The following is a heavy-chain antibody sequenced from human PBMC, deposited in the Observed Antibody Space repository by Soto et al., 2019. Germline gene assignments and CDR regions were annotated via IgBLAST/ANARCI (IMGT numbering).Heavy chain of an antibody. CDR2: INHSGST. CDR1: GGSFSGYY. V-gene: IGHV4-34*01. J-gene: IGHJ5*02. Sequence: SSETLSLTCAVYGGSFSGYYWSWIRQPPGKGLEWIGEINHSGSTNYNPSLKSRVTISVDTSKNQFSLKLSSVTAADTAVYYCARAVLMVYAILGWFDPWGQGTLVTVSS. CDR3: ARAVLMVYAILGWFDP. D-gene: IGHD2-8*01.